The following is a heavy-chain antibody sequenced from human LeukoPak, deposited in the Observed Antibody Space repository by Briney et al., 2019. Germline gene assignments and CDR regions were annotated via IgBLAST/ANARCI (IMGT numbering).Heavy chain of an antibody. J-gene: IGHJ4*02. Sequence: GGSLRLSCAASGFTFSDYYMSWVRQAPGKGLEWVGRIKSKTDGGTTDYAAPVKGRFTISRDDSKNTLYLQMNSLKTEDTAVYYCTTEHSYDSDYWGQGTLVTVST. CDR1: GFTFSDYY. V-gene: IGHV3-15*01. CDR3: TTEHSYDSDY. D-gene: IGHD5-18*01. CDR2: IKSKTDGGTT.